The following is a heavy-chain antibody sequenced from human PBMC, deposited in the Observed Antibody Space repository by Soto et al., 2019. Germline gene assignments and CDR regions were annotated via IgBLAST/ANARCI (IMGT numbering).Heavy chain of an antibody. CDR1: GYTLTELS. Sequence: ASVKVSCKVSGYTLTELSMHWVRQAPGKGLEWMGGFDPEDGETIYAQKFQGRVTMTEDTSTDTAYMELSSLRSEDTAVYYCGVGYCSGGSCPAGSYYYYGMDVWGQGTTVTVSS. D-gene: IGHD2-15*01. V-gene: IGHV1-24*01. CDR3: GVGYCSGGSCPAGSYYYYGMDV. CDR2: FDPEDGET. J-gene: IGHJ6*02.